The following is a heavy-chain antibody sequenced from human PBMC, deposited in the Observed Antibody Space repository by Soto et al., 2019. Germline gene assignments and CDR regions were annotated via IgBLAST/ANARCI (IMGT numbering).Heavy chain of an antibody. CDR2: IYPGDSDT. D-gene: IGHD2-2*01. J-gene: IGHJ4*02. V-gene: IGHV5-51*01. CDR3: ARRSHPREYQLPPNRWRVYYFDY. Sequence: PGESLKLSCKGSGYSFTSYWIGWVRQMPGKGLEWMGIIYPGDSDTRYSPSFQGQVTISADKSISTAYLQWSSLKASDTAMYYCARRSHPREYQLPPNRWRVYYFDYWGQGTLVTVSS. CDR1: GYSFTSYW.